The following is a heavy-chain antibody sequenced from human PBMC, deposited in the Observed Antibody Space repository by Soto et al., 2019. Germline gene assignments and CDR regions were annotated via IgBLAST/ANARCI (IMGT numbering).Heavy chain of an antibody. J-gene: IGHJ4*02. Sequence: GTPVEGTCTDSGYTLTGLSIRWLRQAPGKGLEWMGGFHREDGETTYAQMFQGRVIMTEDSSTDTGYMELSSLRFEDTAVYYCATAEGIVSAIMYLDSWRQGTQVTVSS. CDR1: GYTLTGLS. CDR2: FHREDGET. V-gene: IGHV1-24*01. D-gene: IGHD2-2*01. CDR3: ATAEGIVSAIMYLDS.